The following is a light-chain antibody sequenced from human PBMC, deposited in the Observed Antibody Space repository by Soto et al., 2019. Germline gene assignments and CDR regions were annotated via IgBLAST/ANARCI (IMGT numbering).Light chain of an antibody. CDR2: DAS. CDR1: QSVSSY. CDR3: QQRSNWEFT. V-gene: IGKV3-11*01. J-gene: IGKJ3*01. Sequence: EIVLTQSPATLSLSPGERATLSCRASQSVSSYLSWYQQKPGQAPRLLIYDASNRATGIPARFSGSGSGTDFTLTISSLEPEDFEVYYCQQRSNWEFTFGPGTKVDIK.